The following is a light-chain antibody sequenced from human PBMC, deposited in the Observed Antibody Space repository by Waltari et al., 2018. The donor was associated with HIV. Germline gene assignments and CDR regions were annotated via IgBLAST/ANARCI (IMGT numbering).Light chain of an antibody. J-gene: IGKJ1*01. CDR3: QQRSTWPST. Sequence: NVLTQFPATLSLSPGERATLSCRASQSVGNFLVWYQQKPGQAPRLLIYEASNRAAGIPARFSGSGSGTDFTLTISRLEPEDFAVYYCQQRSTWPSTFGQGTKVEIK. CDR1: QSVGNF. CDR2: EAS. V-gene: IGKV3-11*01.